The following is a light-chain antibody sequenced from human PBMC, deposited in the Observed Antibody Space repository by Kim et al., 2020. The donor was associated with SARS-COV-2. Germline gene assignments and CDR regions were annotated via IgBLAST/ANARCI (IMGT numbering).Light chain of an antibody. V-gene: IGLV10-54*01. J-gene: IGLJ3*02. CDR2: SND. CDR1: SANIRFQG. CDR3: LAWDSSLATWV. Sequence: RPTDNPPCTWHSANIRFQGTAWLQQHQGHPHQLLSYSNDSRASGISERFSASRSGITASLTISGLQSEDEADYYCLAWDSSLATWVFGGGTQLTVL.